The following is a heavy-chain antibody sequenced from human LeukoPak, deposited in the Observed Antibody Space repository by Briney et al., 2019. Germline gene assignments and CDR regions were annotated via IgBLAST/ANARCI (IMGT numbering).Heavy chain of an antibody. J-gene: IGHJ4*02. CDR2: ISGSGGST. V-gene: IGHV3-23*01. CDR3: ARDDPAVAVRY. CDR1: GFTFSSYG. D-gene: IGHD6-19*01. Sequence: GGTLRLSCAASGFTFSSYGMSWVRQAPGKGLEWVSAISGSGGSTYYADSVKGRFTISRDNAKNSLYLQMNSLRAEDTAVYYCARDDPAVAVRYWGQGTLVTVSS.